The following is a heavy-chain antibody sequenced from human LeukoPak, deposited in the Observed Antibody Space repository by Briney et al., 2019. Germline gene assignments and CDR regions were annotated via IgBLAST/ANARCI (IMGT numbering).Heavy chain of an antibody. CDR3: AREQAAVTDGYYYYMDV. CDR2: ISSSSRTI. CDR1: GFTFSSYS. D-gene: IGHD4-23*01. J-gene: IGHJ6*03. V-gene: IGHV3-48*01. Sequence: GGSLRLSCAASGFTFSSYSMNWVRQAPGKGLEWVSYISSSSRTIYYADSVKGRFTISRDNAKNSLYLQMNSLRVEDTAVYYCAREQAAVTDGYYYYMDVWGKGTTVTVSS.